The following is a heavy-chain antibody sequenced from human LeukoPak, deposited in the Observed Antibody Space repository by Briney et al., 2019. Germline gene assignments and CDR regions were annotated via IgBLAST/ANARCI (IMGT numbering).Heavy chain of an antibody. V-gene: IGHV4-34*01. J-gene: IGHJ5*02. Sequence: SETLSLTCAVYGGSFSGYYWSWIRQPPGKGLECIGEINHSGSTNYNPSLKSRVTISVDTSKNQFSLKLSSVTAADTAVYYCARHEEERYYGSELNWFDPWGQGTLVTVSS. CDR3: ARHEEERYYGSELNWFDP. CDR2: INHSGST. CDR1: GGSFSGYY. D-gene: IGHD3-10*01.